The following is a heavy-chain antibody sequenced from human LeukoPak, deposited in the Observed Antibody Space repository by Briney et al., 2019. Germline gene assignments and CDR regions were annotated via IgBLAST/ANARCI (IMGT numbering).Heavy chain of an antibody. V-gene: IGHV3-74*01. J-gene: IGHJ3*02. CDR2: IKTDGSST. CDR1: GFTFSNYW. Sequence: GGSLRLSCAASGFTFSNYWMHWVRQAPGKGLVWVSRIKTDGSSTNYADSVKGRFTISRDNAKNTLYLQMNSLRAEDTAVYYCARVDSSGYSRTFDIWGQGPMVTVSS. CDR3: ARVDSSGYSRTFDI. D-gene: IGHD3-22*01.